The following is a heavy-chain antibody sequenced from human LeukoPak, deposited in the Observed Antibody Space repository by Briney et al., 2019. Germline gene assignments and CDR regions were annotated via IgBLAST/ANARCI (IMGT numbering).Heavy chain of an antibody. CDR1: GFTFSSYW. Sequence: GGSLRLSCAASGFTFSSYWMHWVRQAPGKGLVWVSRINSDGSSTSYADSVKGRFTISRDNSKNTLYLQMNSLRAEDTAVYYCAKDPTTYYYGSGSPDYWGQGTLVTVSS. V-gene: IGHV3-74*01. CDR3: AKDPTTYYYGSGSPDY. CDR2: INSDGSST. J-gene: IGHJ4*02. D-gene: IGHD3-10*01.